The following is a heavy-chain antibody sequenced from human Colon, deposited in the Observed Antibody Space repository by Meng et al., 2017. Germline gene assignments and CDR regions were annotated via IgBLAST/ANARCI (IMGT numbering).Heavy chain of an antibody. Sequence: GESPKISCAGPGFTFSDTWMSWVRQAPGKGLEWVGRIKRKTDGGTTDYVAPVKGRFTISRDDSKTTLYLQMNSLKIEDTAVYYCTAVGSSGDFRYWGQGTLVTVSS. J-gene: IGHJ4*02. CDR1: GFTFSDTW. CDR3: TAVGSSGDFRY. D-gene: IGHD6-19*01. CDR2: IKRKTDGGTT. V-gene: IGHV3-15*05.